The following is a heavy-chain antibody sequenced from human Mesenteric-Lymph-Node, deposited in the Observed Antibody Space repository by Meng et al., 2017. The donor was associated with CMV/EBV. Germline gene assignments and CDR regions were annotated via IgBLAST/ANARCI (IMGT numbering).Heavy chain of an antibody. Sequence: KDARKNRGNTKSGKKRKRVRKGGGKGEERRGRIKTKRGGKNKEKKFQGRVTMNRETSISTAYMELSRMRSDDTDVYYCATMTPLDYWGQGTLVTVSS. J-gene: IGHJ4*02. CDR3: ATMTPLDY. D-gene: IGHD3-22*01. CDR1: GNTKSGKK. V-gene: IGHV1-2*02. CDR2: IKTKRGGK.